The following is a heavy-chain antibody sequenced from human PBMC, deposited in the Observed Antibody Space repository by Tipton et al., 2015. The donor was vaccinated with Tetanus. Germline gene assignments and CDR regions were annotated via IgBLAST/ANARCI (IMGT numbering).Heavy chain of an antibody. J-gene: IGHJ3*02. CDR2: ISGSGAST. CDR3: ARSPSPYCGGDCQRNAFDI. CDR1: GFTFTSFA. Sequence: SLRLSCAVSGFTFTSFAMSWVRQAPGKGLEWVSGISGSGASTYYAESVKGRMTISRDTSKLYLQLNSLRAEDTAVYYCARSPSPYCGGDCQRNAFDIWGQGTMVTVSS. D-gene: IGHD2-21*02. V-gene: IGHV3-23*01.